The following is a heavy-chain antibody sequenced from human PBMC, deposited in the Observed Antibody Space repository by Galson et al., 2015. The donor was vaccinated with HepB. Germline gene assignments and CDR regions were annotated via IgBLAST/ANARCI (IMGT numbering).Heavy chain of an antibody. Sequence: SVKVSCKASGGTFSSYAISWVRQAPGQGLEWMGGIIPIFGTANYAQKFQGRVTITADESTSTAYMELSSLRSEDTAVYYCAREMGYCNSTSCYPYYYYGMYVWGQGTTVTVSS. CDR2: IIPIFGTA. V-gene: IGHV1-69*13. D-gene: IGHD2-2*01. CDR1: GGTFSSYA. J-gene: IGHJ6*02. CDR3: AREMGYCNSTSCYPYYYYGMYV.